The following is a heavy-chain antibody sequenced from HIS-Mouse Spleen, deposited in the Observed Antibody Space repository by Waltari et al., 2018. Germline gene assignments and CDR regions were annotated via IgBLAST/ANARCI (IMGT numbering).Heavy chain of an antibody. Sequence: QVQLVQSGAEVKKPGSSVKVSCKASGGTFSSYAISWVRQAPGQGLEWMGGIIPIFGTANYAQKFQGRVTITADESTSTAYMELSSLRSEDTAVYYCARGPKMVRGVIIPQYFDYWGQGTLVTVSS. CDR1: GGTFSSYA. D-gene: IGHD3-10*01. CDR3: ARGPKMVRGVIIPQYFDY. V-gene: IGHV1-69*01. CDR2: IIPIFGTA. J-gene: IGHJ4*02.